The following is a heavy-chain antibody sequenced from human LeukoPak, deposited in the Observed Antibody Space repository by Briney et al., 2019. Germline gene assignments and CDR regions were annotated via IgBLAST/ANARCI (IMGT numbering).Heavy chain of an antibody. CDR3: ARTMGAAVDYYYMDV. CDR2: IYPGDSDT. V-gene: IGHV5-51*01. J-gene: IGHJ6*03. Sequence: GESLKISCKGSGYSFTSYWIGWVRQLPGKGLEWMGIIYPGDSDTRYSPSFQGQVTISADKSISTAYLQWSSLKASDTAMYYCARTMGAAVDYYYMDVWGKGTTVTVSS. D-gene: IGHD6-13*01. CDR1: GYSFTSYW.